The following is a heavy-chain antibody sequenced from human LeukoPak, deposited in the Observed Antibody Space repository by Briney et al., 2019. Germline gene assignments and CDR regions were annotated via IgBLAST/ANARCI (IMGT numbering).Heavy chain of an antibody. J-gene: IGHJ4*02. CDR3: ATSYDFWSGYFFDY. D-gene: IGHD3-3*01. Sequence: PSETLSLTCTVSGGSISSGSYYWSWVRQPAGKGLEWIGRIYTSGSTNCNPSLKSRVTISVDTSKNQFPLKLSSVTAADTAVYYCATSYDFWSGYFFDYWGQGTLVTVSS. CDR1: GGSISSGSYY. CDR2: IYTSGST. V-gene: IGHV4-61*02.